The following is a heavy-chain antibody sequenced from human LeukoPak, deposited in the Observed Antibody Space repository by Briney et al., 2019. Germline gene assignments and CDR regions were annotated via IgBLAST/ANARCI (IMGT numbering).Heavy chain of an antibody. D-gene: IGHD3-22*01. CDR2: ISSSSSYI. J-gene: IGHJ3*02. CDR3: ARDMIVVVMGDAFDI. CDR1: GFTFSSYS. V-gene: IGHV3-21*01. Sequence: GGSLRLSCAASGFTFSSYSMNWVRQAPGKGLEWVSSISSSSSYIYYADSVKGRFTISRDNAKNSLYLQMNSLRAEDTAVYYCARDMIVVVMGDAFDIWGQGTMVTASS.